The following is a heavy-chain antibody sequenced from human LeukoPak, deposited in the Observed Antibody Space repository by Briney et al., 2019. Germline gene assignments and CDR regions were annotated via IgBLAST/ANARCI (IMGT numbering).Heavy chain of an antibody. V-gene: IGHV1-18*01. CDR1: GYTFTSYG. Sequence: GASVKVSCKASGYTFTSYGISWVRQAPGQGLEWMGWISAYNGNTNYAQKLQGRVTMTTDTSTSTAYMELRNLRSDDTAVYYCARGVITMVRGVIRYFDYWGQGTLVTVSS. J-gene: IGHJ4*02. CDR2: ISAYNGNT. D-gene: IGHD3-10*01. CDR3: ARGVITMVRGVIRYFDY.